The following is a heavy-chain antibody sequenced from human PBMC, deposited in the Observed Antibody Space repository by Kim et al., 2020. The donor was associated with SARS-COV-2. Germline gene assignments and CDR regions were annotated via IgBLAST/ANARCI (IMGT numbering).Heavy chain of an antibody. J-gene: IGHJ6*02. CDR2: INTNTGNP. CDR3: AREPVRGGAYYYYGMDV. V-gene: IGHV7-4-1*02. D-gene: IGHD3-10*01. Sequence: ASVKVSCKASGYTFTSYAMNWVRQAPGQGLEWMGWINTNTGNPTYAQGFTGRFVFSLDTSVSTAYLQISSLKAEDTAVYYCAREPVRGGAYYYYGMDVWGQGTTVTVSS. CDR1: GYTFTSYA.